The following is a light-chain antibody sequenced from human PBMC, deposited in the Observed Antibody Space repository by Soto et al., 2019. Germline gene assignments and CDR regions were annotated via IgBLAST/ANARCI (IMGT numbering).Light chain of an antibody. V-gene: IGKV3-20*01. CDR2: GAS. CDR1: QTISSSY. CDR3: QQYGSSQGYT. Sequence: EVVLTQSPGTLSLSPEERAALSCRASQTISSSYLAWYQQKPGQAPRLLIYGASSRATGIPDRFSGSGSGTDFTLTISRLEPEDFAVYYCQQYGSSQGYTFGQGTKLEIK. J-gene: IGKJ2*01.